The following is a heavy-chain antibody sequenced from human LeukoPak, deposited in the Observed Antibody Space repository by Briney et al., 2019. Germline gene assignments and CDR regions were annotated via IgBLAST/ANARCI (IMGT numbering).Heavy chain of an antibody. Sequence: PSQTLSLTCAVSGGSISSGGYSGSWIRQPPGKGLEWIGYIYHSGSTYYNPSLKSRVTISVDRSKNQFSLKLSSVTAADTAVYYCARADIRSGYYPAHFDYWGQGTLVTVSS. V-gene: IGHV4-30-2*01. CDR3: ARADIRSGYYPAHFDY. J-gene: IGHJ4*02. D-gene: IGHD3-22*01. CDR2: IYHSGST. CDR1: GGSISSGGYS.